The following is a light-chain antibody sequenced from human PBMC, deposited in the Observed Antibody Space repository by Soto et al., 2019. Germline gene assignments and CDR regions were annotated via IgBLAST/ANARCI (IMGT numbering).Light chain of an antibody. J-gene: IGLJ3*02. CDR3: RSYTSSSTRV. CDR1: SSDVGGYNY. CDR2: EVS. Sequence: QSALTQPASVCGSPGQSITISCTGTSSDVGGYNYVSWYQQHPGKAPKLMIYEVSNRPSGVANRFSGSKSGNTASLTIAGLQAEDEDYYYCRSYTSSSTRVFGGGTQLTVL. V-gene: IGLV2-14*01.